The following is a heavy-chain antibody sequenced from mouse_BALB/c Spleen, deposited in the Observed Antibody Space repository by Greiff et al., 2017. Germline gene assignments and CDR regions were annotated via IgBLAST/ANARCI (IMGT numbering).Heavy chain of an antibody. V-gene: IGHV1-4*01. J-gene: IGHJ2*01. CDR1: GYTFTSYT. D-gene: IGHD2-1*01. CDR3: ARESGNYLYYFDY. Sequence: VQLQQSGAELVRPGASVKMSCKASGYTFTSYTMHWVKQRPGQGLEWIGYINPSSGYTNYNQKFKDKATLTADKSSSTAYMQLSSLTSEDSAVYYYARESGNYLYYFDYWGQGTTLTVSS. CDR2: INPSSGYT.